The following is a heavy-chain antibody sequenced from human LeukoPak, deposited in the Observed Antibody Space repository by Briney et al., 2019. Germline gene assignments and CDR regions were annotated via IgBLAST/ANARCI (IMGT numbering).Heavy chain of an antibody. CDR2: ISAYNGNT. J-gene: IGHJ4*02. D-gene: IGHD6-19*01. CDR1: GYTFTSYG. V-gene: IGHV1-18*01. CDR3: ATGGRDSSGWYGDFDY. Sequence: ASVKVSCKASGYTFTSYGISWVRQAPGQGLEWMGWISAYNGNTNYAQKLQGRVTMTEDTSTDTAYMELSSLRSEDTAVYYCATGGRDSSGWYGDFDYWGQGTLVTVSS.